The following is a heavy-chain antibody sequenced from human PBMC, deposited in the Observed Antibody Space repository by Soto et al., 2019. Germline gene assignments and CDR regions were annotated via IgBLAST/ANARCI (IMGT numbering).Heavy chain of an antibody. J-gene: IGHJ4*02. Sequence: SVHVSCKASGGLFSSYPISWVRQVPGQGLEWMGGIIPVFQTAYYTQRFQGRVTITADESTNTAYMELSSLRSEYTAIYYCARGGSGYTWFNEFWGQGTLVTVSS. CDR3: ARGGSGYTWFNEF. CDR2: IIPVFQTA. D-gene: IGHD3-22*01. CDR1: GGLFSSYP. V-gene: IGHV1-69*13.